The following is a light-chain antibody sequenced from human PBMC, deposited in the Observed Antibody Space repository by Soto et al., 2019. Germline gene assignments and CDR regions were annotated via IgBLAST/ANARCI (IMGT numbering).Light chain of an antibody. J-gene: IGLJ1*01. CDR2: EVN. CDR1: SSDVGAYNF. V-gene: IGLV2-14*01. CDR3: GSYTTSNTLHYV. Sequence: QSVLTQPASVSASPGQSITISCTGTSSDVGAYNFVSWYQQYPGKAPKLMIYEVNNRPSGVSSRFSGSKSGDSASLTISGLQTEDEADYFCGSYTTSNTLHYVFGTGTKVTVL.